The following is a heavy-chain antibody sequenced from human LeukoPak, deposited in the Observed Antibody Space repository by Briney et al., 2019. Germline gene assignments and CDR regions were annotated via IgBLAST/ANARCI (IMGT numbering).Heavy chain of an antibody. V-gene: IGHV4-34*01. Sequence: SETLSLTCAVYGGSFSGFYWSWIRQPPGKGLEWIGEINDSGSTNYNTSLKSRVTMSVDTSKNQISLKLSSVTAADTAVYYCAVTTVTTSYYYYMDVWGKGTTVTVSS. CDR1: GGSFSGFY. CDR2: INDSGST. CDR3: AVTTVTTSYYYYMDV. J-gene: IGHJ6*03. D-gene: IGHD4-17*01.